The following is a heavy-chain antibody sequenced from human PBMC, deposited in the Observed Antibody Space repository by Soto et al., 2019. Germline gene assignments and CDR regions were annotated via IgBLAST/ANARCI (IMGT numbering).Heavy chain of an antibody. D-gene: IGHD6-19*01. CDR3: AIDRLIVAVAVGRMDV. Sequence: QVQLVQSGAEMKKPGSSVKVSCKASGDTFTGYALSWVRQAPGQGLEWMGWVIPTFGTTKYAQRFQGRVTISVDELASTAYMELSRLRPEDTALYYCAIDRLIVAVAVGRMDVWGQGTTVTVSS. V-gene: IGHV1-69*01. J-gene: IGHJ6*02. CDR1: GDTFTGYA. CDR2: VIPTFGTT.